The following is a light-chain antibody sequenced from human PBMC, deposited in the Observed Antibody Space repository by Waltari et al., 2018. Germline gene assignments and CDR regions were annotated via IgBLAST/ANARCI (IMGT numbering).Light chain of an antibody. V-gene: IGLV3-19*01. CDR2: GQN. CDR1: SLRRYS. Sequence: SSDLTQDPAVSVALGQTVRITCQGDSLRRYSASWYQQRPGQAPILVLYGQNDRPSGSPDRFSGSTSGNTASLTITGAQAEDEADYYCHSRDTSSTRFFGGGTRLTV. J-gene: IGLJ2*01. CDR3: HSRDTSSTRF.